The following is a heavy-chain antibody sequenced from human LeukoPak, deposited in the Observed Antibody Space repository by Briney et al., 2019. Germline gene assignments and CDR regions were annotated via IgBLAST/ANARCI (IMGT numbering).Heavy chain of an antibody. V-gene: IGHV6-1*01. D-gene: IGHD6-13*01. CDR1: GDSVSSNGAT. J-gene: IGHJ1*01. CDR2: TYYRSKCYN. CDR3: ARWQQHFQH. Sequence: SQTLSLTCAISGDSVSSNGATWNCIRQSPSRGLEWLGRTYYRSKCYNDYAVSVKSRITVNPDTSKNQFSLQLSSVTAADTAVYYCARWQQHFQHWGQGTLVTVSS.